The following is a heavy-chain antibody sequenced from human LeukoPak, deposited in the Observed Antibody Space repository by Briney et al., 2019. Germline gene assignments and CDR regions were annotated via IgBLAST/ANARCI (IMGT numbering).Heavy chain of an antibody. J-gene: IGHJ4*02. CDR3: AREGYYGSGSYYTSFDY. Sequence: SETLSLTSTVSGGSISSYYWSWIRQPPGKGLEWIGYIYYSGSTNYNPSLKSRVTISVDTSKNQFSLKLSSVTAADTAVYYCAREGYYGSGSYYTSFDYWGQGTLVTVSS. V-gene: IGHV4-59*01. D-gene: IGHD3-10*01. CDR2: IYYSGST. CDR1: GGSISSYY.